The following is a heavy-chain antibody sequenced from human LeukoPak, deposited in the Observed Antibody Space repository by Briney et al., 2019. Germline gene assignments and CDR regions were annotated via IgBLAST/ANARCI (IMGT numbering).Heavy chain of an antibody. CDR2: IYYSGST. J-gene: IGHJ2*01. CDR3: ARADRLQLRRTYYYDSSGSTAFDL. D-gene: IGHD3-22*01. Sequence: PSETLSLTCTVSGGSISSYYWSWIRQPPGKGLEWIGYIYYSGSTNYNPSLKSRVTISVDTSKNQFSLKLSSVTAADTAVYYCARADRLQLRRTYYYDSSGSTAFDLWGRGTLVTVSS. V-gene: IGHV4-59*01. CDR1: GGSISSYY.